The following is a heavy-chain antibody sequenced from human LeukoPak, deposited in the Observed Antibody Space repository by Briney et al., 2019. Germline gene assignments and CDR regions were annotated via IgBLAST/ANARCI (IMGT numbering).Heavy chain of an antibody. V-gene: IGHV4-61*01. CDR2: ISDSGGS. CDR3: ARGGGYSGYDFGY. Sequence: SETLSLTCSVSGGSVSSGISYWSWIRQPPGEGLEWIAYISDSGGSDYNPSLRGRVTISLDTSKNQFSLRLTSVTAADTAVYYCARGGGYSGYDFGYWGQGTLVTVSS. CDR1: GGSVSSGISY. J-gene: IGHJ4*02. D-gene: IGHD5-12*01.